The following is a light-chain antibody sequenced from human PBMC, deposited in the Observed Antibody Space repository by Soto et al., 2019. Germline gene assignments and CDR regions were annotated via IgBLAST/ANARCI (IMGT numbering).Light chain of an antibody. V-gene: IGKV1-5*01. J-gene: IGKJ1*01. Sequence: DIQMTQSPSTLSASVGDRVTITCRASQSISSWLAWYHQKPGKAPKLLIYDASSLESGVPSRFSGSGSGTEFTLTISSLQPDDFATYYCQQYNSYLWTFGQGTKVEIK. CDR1: QSISSW. CDR3: QQYNSYLWT. CDR2: DAS.